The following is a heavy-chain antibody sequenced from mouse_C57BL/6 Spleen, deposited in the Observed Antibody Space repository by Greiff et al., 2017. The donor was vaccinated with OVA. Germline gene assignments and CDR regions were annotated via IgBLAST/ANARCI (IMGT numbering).Heavy chain of an antibody. D-gene: IGHD1-1*01. CDR3: AREDYYGSRFAY. J-gene: IGHJ3*01. CDR2: INPSTGGT. V-gene: IGHV1-42*01. Sequence: EVQVVESGPELVKPGASVKISCKASGYSFTGYYMNWVKQSPEKSLEWIGEINPSTGGTTYNQKFTAKATLTVDKSSSTAYMQLKSLTSEDSAVYYCAREDYYGSRFAYWGQGTLVTVSA. CDR1: GYSFTGYY.